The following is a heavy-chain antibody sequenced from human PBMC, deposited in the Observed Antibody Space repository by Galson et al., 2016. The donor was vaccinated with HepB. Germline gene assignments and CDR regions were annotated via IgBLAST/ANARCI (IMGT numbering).Heavy chain of an antibody. CDR3: SREKTGDYVE. Sequence: SLRLSCAASGFTFNAHWMNWVRQAPGKGLEWVANIRGDGIVSYYAESVRGRFTISRDNAKNSLYLQMNGLRVDETAVYYCSREKTGDYVEWGQGTLVTVSS. J-gene: IGHJ4*02. V-gene: IGHV3-7*01. CDR2: IRGDGIVS. D-gene: IGHD3-16*01. CDR1: GFTFNAHW.